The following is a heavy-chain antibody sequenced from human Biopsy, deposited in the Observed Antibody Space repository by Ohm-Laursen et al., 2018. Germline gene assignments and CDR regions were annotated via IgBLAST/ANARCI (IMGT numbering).Heavy chain of an antibody. CDR1: GDSISSYY. D-gene: IGHD3-22*01. J-gene: IGHJ2*01. CDR3: ARDRGYYSDRTVPGYFDL. V-gene: IGHV4-59*01. CDR2: VYYTGST. Sequence: TLSLTCTVSGDSISSYYWSWIRQPPGKGLEWIGYVYYTGSTDYNPSLQSRVTTSVDTSKNHFSLRLLSVTPADTAIYCARDRGYYSDRTVPGYFDLWGRGTLVTVSS.